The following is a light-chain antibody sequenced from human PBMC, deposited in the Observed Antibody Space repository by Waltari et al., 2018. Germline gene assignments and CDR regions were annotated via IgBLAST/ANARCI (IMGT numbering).Light chain of an antibody. Sequence: SYELPQPPSVSVSPGQTASISCSGDNLGDKYTSWYQQKAGQSPVLVIYHDSRRPSGIPDRFSGSNSGNTATLTISGTQALDEADYYCLAWDSSTAVFGTGTKVTVL. CDR1: NLGDKY. CDR3: LAWDSSTAV. V-gene: IGLV3-1*01. CDR2: HDS. J-gene: IGLJ1*01.